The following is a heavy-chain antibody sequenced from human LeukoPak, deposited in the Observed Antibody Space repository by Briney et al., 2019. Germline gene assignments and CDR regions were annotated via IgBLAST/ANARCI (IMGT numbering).Heavy chain of an antibody. V-gene: IGHV3-30*04. J-gene: IGHJ4*02. D-gene: IGHD3-16*02. CDR1: GFTFSSYA. Sequence: GGSLRLSCAASGFTFSSYAMHWVRQARGKGLEWVAVISYDGSNKYYADSVKGRFTISRDNSKNTLYLQMNSLRAEDTAVYYCAREDYVWGSYRYFDYWGQGTLVTVSS. CDR2: ISYDGSNK. CDR3: AREDYVWGSYRYFDY.